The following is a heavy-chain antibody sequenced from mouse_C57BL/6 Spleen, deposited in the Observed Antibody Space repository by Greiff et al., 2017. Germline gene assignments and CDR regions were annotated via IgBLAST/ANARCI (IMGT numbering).Heavy chain of an antibody. CDR3: ARSGYDYGFAY. V-gene: IGHV1-82*01. J-gene: IGHJ3*01. D-gene: IGHD2-4*01. CDR2: IYPGDGDT. CDR1: GYAFSSSW. Sequence: VQLQQSGPVLVKPGASVKISCKASGYAFSSSWMNWVKQRPGKGLEWIGRIYPGDGDTNYNGKFKGKATLTADTSSSTAYMQLSSLTAEDSAVYFCARSGYDYGFAYWGQGTLVTVSA.